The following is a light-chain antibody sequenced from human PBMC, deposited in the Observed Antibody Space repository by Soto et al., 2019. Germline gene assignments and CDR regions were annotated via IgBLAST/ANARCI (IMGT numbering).Light chain of an antibody. J-gene: IGLJ1*01. CDR2: EVS. V-gene: IGLV2-14*01. CDR1: SSDVGAYNR. CDR3: LSYTTSSPYV. Sequence: QSALTQPASGSGSPGQSITISCTGTSSDVGAYNRVSWYQQHSGKAPKLMIYEVSNRPSGVSNRFSGSKSGNTASLTISGLQAEDVADYYCLSYTTSSPYVFATGTKATVL.